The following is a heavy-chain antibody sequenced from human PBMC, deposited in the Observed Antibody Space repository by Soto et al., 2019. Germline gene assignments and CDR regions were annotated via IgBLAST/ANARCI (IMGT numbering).Heavy chain of an antibody. Sequence: AGGSLRLSCAASGFTFSSYAMSWVRQAPGKGLEWVSAISGSGGSTYYADSVKGRFTISRDNSKSTLYLQMNSLRAEDTAVYYCAKDRPDSDYYDSSGYSPFDYWGQGTLVTVSS. J-gene: IGHJ4*02. CDR1: GFTFSSYA. CDR3: AKDRPDSDYYDSSGYSPFDY. CDR2: ISGSGGST. D-gene: IGHD3-22*01. V-gene: IGHV3-23*01.